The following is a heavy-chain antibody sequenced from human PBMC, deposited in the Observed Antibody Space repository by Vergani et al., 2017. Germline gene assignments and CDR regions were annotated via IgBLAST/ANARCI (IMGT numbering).Heavy chain of an antibody. D-gene: IGHD3-10*01. CDR2: IYSGGST. CDR3: ARERGVYYGSGSYHRHYWYFDL. J-gene: IGHJ2*01. Sequence: VQLVESGGGVVQPGRSLRLSCAASGFTVSSNYMSWVRQAPGKGLEWVSVIYSGGSTYYADSVKGRFTISRHNSKNTLYLQMNSLRAEDTAVYYCARERGVYYGSGSYHRHYWYFDLWGRGTLVTVSS. V-gene: IGHV3-53*04. CDR1: GFTVSSNY.